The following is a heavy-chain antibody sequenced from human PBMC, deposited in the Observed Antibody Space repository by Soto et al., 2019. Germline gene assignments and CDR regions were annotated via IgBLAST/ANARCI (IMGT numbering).Heavy chain of an antibody. CDR1: GFTFSSYG. J-gene: IGHJ4*02. Sequence: AGGSLRLSCAASGFTFSSYGMHWVRQAPGKGLEWVAVISYDGSNKYYADSVKGRFTISRDNSKNTLYLQMNSLRAEDTAVYYCAKVYAPGRGSYFDYWGQGTLVTVSS. CDR3: AKVYAPGRGSYFDY. V-gene: IGHV3-30*18. D-gene: IGHD2-2*01. CDR2: ISYDGSNK.